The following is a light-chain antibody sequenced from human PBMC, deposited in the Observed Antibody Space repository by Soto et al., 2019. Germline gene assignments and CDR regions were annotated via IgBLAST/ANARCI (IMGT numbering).Light chain of an antibody. J-gene: IGKJ5*01. Sequence: DIQITHSPSTLSASVGDRVTITYRASQTISSWLAWYQQKPGKAPNLLIYDASTLERGVPSRFSGTGSGTEFTLTIDRLQPDDFATYYCQQYHTSSITFGQGTRLEIK. V-gene: IGKV1-5*01. CDR2: DAS. CDR1: QTISSW. CDR3: QQYHTSSIT.